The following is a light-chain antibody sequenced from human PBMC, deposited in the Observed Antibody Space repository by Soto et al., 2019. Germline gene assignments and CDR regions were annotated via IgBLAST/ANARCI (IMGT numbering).Light chain of an antibody. CDR2: GAS. CDR3: QQYNNWPPWT. Sequence: ELVMTQSPGTLAVSPGERVTLSCRASQRISTNLAWYQQKPGQAPRLLIYGASSRATGIPARFSGSGSGTEFTLTISSLQSEDFAVYYCQQYNNWPPWTFGQGTKVDIK. V-gene: IGKV3D-15*01. J-gene: IGKJ1*01. CDR1: QRISTN.